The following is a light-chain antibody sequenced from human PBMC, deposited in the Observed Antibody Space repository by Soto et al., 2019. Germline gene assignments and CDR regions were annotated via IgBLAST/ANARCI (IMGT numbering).Light chain of an antibody. CDR3: QSYDSSLSGSRV. CDR2: GNS. J-gene: IGLJ2*01. Sequence: QSVLTQPPSVSGAPGQRVTISCTGSSSNIGAGYDVHWYQQLPVTAPKLLISGNSNRPSGVPDRFSGSKSGTSASLAITGLQAEDEADYYCQSYDSSLSGSRVFGGGTKLTVI. CDR1: SSNIGAGYD. V-gene: IGLV1-40*01.